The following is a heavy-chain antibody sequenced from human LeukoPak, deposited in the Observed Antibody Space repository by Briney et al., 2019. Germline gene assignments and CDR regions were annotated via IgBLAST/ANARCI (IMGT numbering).Heavy chain of an antibody. CDR2: INHSGST. V-gene: IGHV4-34*01. J-gene: IGHJ4*02. D-gene: IGHD6-19*01. CDR1: GFTFSTYA. Sequence: GSLRLSCAASGFTFSTYAMHWIRQPPGKGLEWIGEINHSGSTNYNPSLKSRVTISVDTSKNQFSLKLSSVTAADTAVYYCARNPMYSSGYSMDYWGQGTLVTVSS. CDR3: ARNPMYSSGYSMDY.